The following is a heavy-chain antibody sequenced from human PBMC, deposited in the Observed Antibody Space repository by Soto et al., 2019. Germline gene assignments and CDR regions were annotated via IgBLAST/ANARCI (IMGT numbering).Heavy chain of an antibody. D-gene: IGHD3-3*01. Sequence: SETLSLTCTVSGGSISSGGYYWGWIRQHPGKGLEWIGYIYYSGSTYYNPSLNSRVTISLDTSKNQFSLKLSSVTAADTAVYYCATIPRDFWSGYLIGYYGMDVWGQGTTVT. CDR1: GGSISSGGYY. J-gene: IGHJ6*02. CDR3: ATIPRDFWSGYLIGYYGMDV. CDR2: IYYSGST. V-gene: IGHV4-31*03.